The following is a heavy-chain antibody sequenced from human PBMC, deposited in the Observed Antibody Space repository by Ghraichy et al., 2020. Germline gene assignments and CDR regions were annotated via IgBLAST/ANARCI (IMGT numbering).Heavy chain of an antibody. J-gene: IGHJ4*02. D-gene: IGHD6-19*01. Sequence: GGSLRLSCAASGFTFDDYTMHWVRQAPGKGLEWVSLISWDGGSTYYADSVKGRFTISRDNSKNSLYLQMNSLRTEDTALYYCAKDLFAGRYSSGWYSGSFDYWGQGTLVTVSS. CDR1: GFTFDDYT. CDR3: AKDLFAGRYSSGWYSGSFDY. V-gene: IGHV3-43*01. CDR2: ISWDGGST.